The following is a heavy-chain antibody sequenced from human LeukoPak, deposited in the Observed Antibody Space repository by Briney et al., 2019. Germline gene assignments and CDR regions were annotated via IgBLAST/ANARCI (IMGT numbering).Heavy chain of an antibody. Sequence: PGGSLRLSCAASGFTFSSYEMNWVRQAPGKGLECVSYISSSGSSIYYADSVKGRFTISRDNAKNSLYPQMNSLRAEDTAVYYCARGVNYYDSSGYYFSYWGQGTLVTVSS. D-gene: IGHD3-22*01. CDR1: GFTFSSYE. CDR2: ISSSGSSI. J-gene: IGHJ4*02. CDR3: ARGVNYYDSSGYYFSY. V-gene: IGHV3-48*03.